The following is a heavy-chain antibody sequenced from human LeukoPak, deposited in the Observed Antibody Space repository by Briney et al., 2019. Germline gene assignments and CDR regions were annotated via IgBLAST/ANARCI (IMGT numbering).Heavy chain of an antibody. CDR1: GFTFSSYA. CDR2: ISSNGGST. Sequence: GGSLRLSCAASGFTFSSYAMHWVRQAPGKGLEYVSAISSNGGSTYYANSVKGRFTISRDNSKNTLYLQMGSLRAEDMAVYYCARDAVYSRHFDYWGQGTLVTVSS. CDR3: ARDAVYSRHFDY. D-gene: IGHD6-13*01. J-gene: IGHJ4*02. V-gene: IGHV3-64*01.